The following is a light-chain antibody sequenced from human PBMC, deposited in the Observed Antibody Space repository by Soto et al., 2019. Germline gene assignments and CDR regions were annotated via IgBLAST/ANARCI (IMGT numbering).Light chain of an antibody. CDR3: QQHKSYPVT. Sequence: DIEMTQSPSTLSASVGDRVSITCRASQNIDIWLSWYQQKPGKAPKLLIYDASNLKSGVSSRFSGSGSGTEFTLTISGLEPDDFATYYCQQHKSYPVTFGGGTKVDIK. V-gene: IGKV1-5*01. CDR1: QNIDIW. CDR2: DAS. J-gene: IGKJ4*01.